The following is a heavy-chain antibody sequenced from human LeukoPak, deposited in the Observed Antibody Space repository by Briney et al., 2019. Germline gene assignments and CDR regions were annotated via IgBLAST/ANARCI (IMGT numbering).Heavy chain of an antibody. J-gene: IGHJ4*02. CDR2: IGGDGGST. CDR3: VKEPHYYDRSGYF. Sequence: PGGSLGLSCAASGFTFDDYAMHLVRQAPGKGLEWVSLIGGDGGSTYYADSVKGRFTISRDNSKNSLFLQMKSLRTDDTALYYCVKEPHYYDRSGYFWGQGTLVTVSS. V-gene: IGHV3-43*02. D-gene: IGHD3-22*01. CDR1: GFTFDDYA.